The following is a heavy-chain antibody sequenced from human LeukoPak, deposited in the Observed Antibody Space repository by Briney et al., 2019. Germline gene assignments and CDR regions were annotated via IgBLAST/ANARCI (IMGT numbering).Heavy chain of an antibody. CDR2: ISGSGGST. Sequence: PGGSLRLSCAASGFTFSSYAMSWVRQAPGKGLEWVSAISGSGGSTYYADSVKGRFTISRDNSKNTLYLQMNSLRAEDTAVYYCAKDMVNIAVAGTGAFDIWGQGTMVTVSS. CDR3: AKDMVNIAVAGTGAFDI. D-gene: IGHD6-19*01. J-gene: IGHJ3*02. CDR1: GFTFSSYA. V-gene: IGHV3-23*01.